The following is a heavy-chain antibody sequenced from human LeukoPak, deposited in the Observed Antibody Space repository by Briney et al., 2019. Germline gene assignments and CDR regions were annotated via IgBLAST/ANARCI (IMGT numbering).Heavy chain of an antibody. CDR2: INHSGST. V-gene: IGHV4-34*01. CDR3: ARHQLRGFLDDN. J-gene: IGHJ4*02. D-gene: IGHD3-10*01. Sequence: SETLSLTCAVYGGSFSGYYWSWIRQPPGKGLEWIGEINHSGSTNYNPSLKSRVTISVDTSKNQFSLKLSSVTAADTAVYYCARHQLRGFLDDNRGQGALVTVSS. CDR1: GGSFSGYY.